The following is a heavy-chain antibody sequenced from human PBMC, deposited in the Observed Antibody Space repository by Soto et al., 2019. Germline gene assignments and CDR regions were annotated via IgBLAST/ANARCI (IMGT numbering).Heavy chain of an antibody. D-gene: IGHD6-6*01. CDR1: GGSFSGYY. CDR3: ARDSAFRSSAFDY. J-gene: IGHJ4*02. V-gene: IGHV4-34*01. Sequence: SETLSLTCAVYGGSFSGYYWSWIRQPPGKGLEWIGEINHSGSTNYNPSLKSRVTISVDTSKNQFSLKLSSVTAADTAVYYCARDSAFRSSAFDYWGQGTLVTVSS. CDR2: INHSGST.